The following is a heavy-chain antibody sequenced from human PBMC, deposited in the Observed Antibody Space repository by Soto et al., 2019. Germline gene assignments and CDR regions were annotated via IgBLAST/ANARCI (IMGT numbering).Heavy chain of an antibody. CDR1: GGSISSYY. D-gene: IGHD1-7*01. J-gene: IGHJ6*02. Sequence: PSETLSLTCTVSGGSISSYYWSWIRQPPGKGLEWIGYIYYSGSTNYNPSLKSRVTISVDTSKNQFSLKLSSVTAADTAVYYCARHKLELLGRARKNYYYYGMDVWGQGTTVTVSS. V-gene: IGHV4-59*01. CDR2: IYYSGST. CDR3: ARHKLELLGRARKNYYYYGMDV.